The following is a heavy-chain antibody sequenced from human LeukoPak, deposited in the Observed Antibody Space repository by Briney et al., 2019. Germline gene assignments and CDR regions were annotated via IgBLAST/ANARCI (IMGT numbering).Heavy chain of an antibody. CDR1: GGSISSSSYY. CDR2: IYYSGSI. Sequence: PSETLSLTCTVSGGSISSSSYYWSWIRQPPGKGLEWIGYIYYSGSINYNPSLKSRVTISVDTSKNQFSLKLSSVTAADTAVYYCAREQHVWGSHRYEDAFDIWGQGTMVTVSS. D-gene: IGHD3-16*02. CDR3: AREQHVWGSHRYEDAFDI. V-gene: IGHV4-61*01. J-gene: IGHJ3*02.